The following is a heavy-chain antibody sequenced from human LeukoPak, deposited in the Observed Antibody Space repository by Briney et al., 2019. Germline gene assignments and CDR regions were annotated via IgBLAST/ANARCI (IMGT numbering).Heavy chain of an antibody. Sequence: ASVKVSCKASGYTFTNYGISWVRQAPGQGLEWMGWISAYNGNTNYAQNLQGRVTMTTETSTSTAYMELRSLRSDDTAVYYCAQRYSSRDYDAFDIWGQGTMVTVSS. D-gene: IGHD6-13*01. CDR2: ISAYNGNT. V-gene: IGHV1-18*01. J-gene: IGHJ3*02. CDR1: GYTFTNYG. CDR3: AQRYSSRDYDAFDI.